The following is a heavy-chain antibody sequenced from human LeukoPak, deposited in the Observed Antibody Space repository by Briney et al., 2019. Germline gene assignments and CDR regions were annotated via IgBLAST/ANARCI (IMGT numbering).Heavy chain of an antibody. CDR3: ARGRYELLTSNFYYFDY. CDR1: GGSISSYY. V-gene: IGHV4-4*07. J-gene: IGHJ4*02. Sequence: PSETLSLTCTVSGGSISSYYWSWIRQPAGKGLEWIGRIYTSGSTNYNPSLNSRVTMSVDTSKNQFSLRLSSVTAADTAVYYCARGRYELLTSNFYYFDYWGQGTLVTVSS. D-gene: IGHD4-11*01. CDR2: IYTSGST.